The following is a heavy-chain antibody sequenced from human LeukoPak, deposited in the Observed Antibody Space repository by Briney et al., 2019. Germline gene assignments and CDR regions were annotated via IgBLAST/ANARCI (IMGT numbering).Heavy chain of an antibody. D-gene: IGHD4-17*01. CDR1: GFTFSSYS. Sequence: GGSLRLSCAASGFTFSSYSMNWARQAPGKGLEWVSSISSSSSYIYYADSVKGRFTISRDNAKNSLYLQMNSLRAEDTAVYYCARETTVTFYYYYYMDVWGKGTTVTISS. V-gene: IGHV3-21*01. J-gene: IGHJ6*03. CDR2: ISSSSSYI. CDR3: ARETTVTFYYYYYMDV.